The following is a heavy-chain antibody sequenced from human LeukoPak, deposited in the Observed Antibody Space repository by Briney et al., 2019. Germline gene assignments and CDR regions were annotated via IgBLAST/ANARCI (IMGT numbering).Heavy chain of an antibody. D-gene: IGHD3-10*02. CDR3: AELGITMIGGV. CDR1: GFTFSSYA. J-gene: IGHJ6*04. Sequence: PGGSLRLSCAASGFTFSSYAMSWVRQAPGKGLEWVSISGSGDSTYYADSVKGRFTISRDNAKNSLYLQMNSLRAEDTAVYYCAELGITMIGGVWGKGTTVTISS. CDR2: SGSGDST. V-gene: IGHV3-23*01.